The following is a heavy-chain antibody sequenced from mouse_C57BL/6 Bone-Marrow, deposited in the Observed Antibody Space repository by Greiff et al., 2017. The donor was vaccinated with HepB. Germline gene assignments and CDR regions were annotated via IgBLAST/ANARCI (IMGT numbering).Heavy chain of an antibody. J-gene: IGHJ3*01. V-gene: IGHV1-81*01. CDR3: AITTVVARGFAY. Sequence: VQVVESGAELARPGASVKLSCKASGYTFTSYGISWVKQRTGQGLEWIGEIYPRSGNTYYNEKFKGKATLTADKSSSTAYMELRSLTSEDSAVYFCAITTVVARGFAYWGQGTLVTVSA. CDR1: GYTFTSYG. CDR2: IYPRSGNT. D-gene: IGHD1-1*01.